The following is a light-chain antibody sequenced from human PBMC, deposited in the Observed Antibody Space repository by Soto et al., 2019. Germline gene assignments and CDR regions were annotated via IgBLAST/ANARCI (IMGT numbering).Light chain of an antibody. CDR2: GAS. CDR3: QQYNNWPQT. Sequence: EIVMTQSPATLSVXXVXXXXXXXRASQSVSSNLAWYQQKPGQAPRLLIYGASTRATGIPARFSGSGSGTEFTLTISSLQSEDFAVYYCQQYNNWPQTFGQGTKV. V-gene: IGKV3-15*01. CDR1: QSVSSN. J-gene: IGKJ1*01.